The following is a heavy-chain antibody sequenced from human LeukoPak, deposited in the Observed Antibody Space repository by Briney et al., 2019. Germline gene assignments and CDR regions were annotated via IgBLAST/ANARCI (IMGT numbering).Heavy chain of an antibody. V-gene: IGHV3-48*03. CDR3: ARGEVDIVATIGGIFDY. CDR1: GFTFSSYE. Sequence: SGGSLRPSCAASGFTFSSYEMNWVRQAPGKGLEWVSYISSSGSTIYYADSVKGRFTISRDNAKNSLYLQMNSLRAEDTAVYYCARGEVDIVATIGGIFDYWGQGTLVTVSS. D-gene: IGHD5-12*01. CDR2: ISSSGSTI. J-gene: IGHJ4*02.